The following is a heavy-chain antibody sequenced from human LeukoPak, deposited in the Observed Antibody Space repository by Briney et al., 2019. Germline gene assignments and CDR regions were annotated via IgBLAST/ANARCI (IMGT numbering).Heavy chain of an antibody. CDR3: ARDVNYAFDY. CDR2: ISANSGNT. Sequence: ASVTVSCKPSGYSFTRNGISWVRQAPGPGLEWMAWISANSGNTNYAQNFQDRVTLTTDTSTSTAYMELRSLRSDGTAVYYCARDVNYAFDYWGQGTLVTVSS. CDR1: GYSFTRNG. D-gene: IGHD3-16*01. V-gene: IGHV1-18*01. J-gene: IGHJ4*02.